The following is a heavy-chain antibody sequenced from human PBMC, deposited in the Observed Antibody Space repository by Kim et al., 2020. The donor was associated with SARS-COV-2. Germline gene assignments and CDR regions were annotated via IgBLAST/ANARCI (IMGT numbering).Heavy chain of an antibody. Sequence: STKYNPSLRSRVTISVDTSKNQFSLKLASVTAADTAVYYCARGRIVGVSAYWGQGTLVTVSS. D-gene: IGHD1-26*01. CDR2: ST. CDR3: ARGRIVGVSAY. J-gene: IGHJ4*02. V-gene: IGHV4-59*09.